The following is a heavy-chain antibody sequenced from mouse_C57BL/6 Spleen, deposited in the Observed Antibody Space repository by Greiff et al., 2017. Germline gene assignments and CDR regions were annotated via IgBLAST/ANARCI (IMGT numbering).Heavy chain of an antibody. CDR3: VREVDYDYPWYFDV. Sequence: EVMLVESGGGLVQPKGSLKLSCAASGFTFNTYAMHWVRQAPGKGLEWVARIRSKSSNYATYYADSVKDRFTISRDDSQSMLYLQMNNLKTEDTAMYYCVREVDYDYPWYFDVWGTGTTVTVSS. D-gene: IGHD2-4*01. CDR2: IRSKSSNYAT. CDR1: GFTFNTYA. J-gene: IGHJ1*03. V-gene: IGHV10-3*01.